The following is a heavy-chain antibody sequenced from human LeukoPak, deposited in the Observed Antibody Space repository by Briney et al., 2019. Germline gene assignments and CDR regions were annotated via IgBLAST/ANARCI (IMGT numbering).Heavy chain of an antibody. Sequence: PGRSQRLSCAASGFTFSSYAMHWVRQAPGKGLEWVAVISYDGSNKYYADSVKGRFTISRDNSKNTLYLQMNSLRAEDTAVYYCARDRRELDYYYYMDVWGKGTTVTVS. CDR1: GFTFSSYA. J-gene: IGHJ6*03. CDR2: ISYDGSNK. V-gene: IGHV3-30-3*01. CDR3: ARDRRELDYYYYMDV. D-gene: IGHD4-23*01.